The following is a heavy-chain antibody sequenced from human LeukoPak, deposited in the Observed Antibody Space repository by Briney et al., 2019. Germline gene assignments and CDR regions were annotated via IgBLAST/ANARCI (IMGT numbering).Heavy chain of an antibody. J-gene: IGHJ4*02. CDR1: GFTFSSYG. CDR3: ARSQFDY. CDR2: IRYDGSNK. V-gene: IGHV3-30*02. Sequence: GGSLRLSCAASGFTFSSYGMHWVRQAPGKGLEWVAFIRYDGSNKYYADSVKGRFTISRDNTKNILYPQMDNLRAEDTATYYCARSQFDYWGQGTLVTVSS.